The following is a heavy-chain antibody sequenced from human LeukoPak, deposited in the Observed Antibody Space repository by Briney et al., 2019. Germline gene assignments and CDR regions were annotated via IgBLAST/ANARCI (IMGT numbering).Heavy chain of an antibody. CDR2: ISTTGNT. CDR3: ARGYDYYDY. Sequence: PSETLSLTCTVSGGSISTYYWSWVRQPAGKRLEWIGRISTTGNTNYNPSLKSRVTMSVDTSKNHFSLKLSSVTAADTAVYHGARGYDYYDYWGQGTLVTVSS. D-gene: IGHD3-16*01. CDR1: GGSISTYY. J-gene: IGHJ4*02. V-gene: IGHV4-4*07.